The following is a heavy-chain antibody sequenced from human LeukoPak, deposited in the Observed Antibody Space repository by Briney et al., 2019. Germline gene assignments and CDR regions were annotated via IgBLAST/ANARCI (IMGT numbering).Heavy chain of an antibody. CDR1: GFTFSSYA. CDR3: ASIFY. J-gene: IGHJ4*02. V-gene: IGHV3-66*01. Sequence: GGSLRLSCAASGFTFSSYAMNWVRQAPGKGLEWVSVIYSGGTTYYADSVKGRFTISRDNSKNTLYLQMNNLRAEDTAVYYCASIFYWGQGTLVTVSS. CDR2: IYSGGTT.